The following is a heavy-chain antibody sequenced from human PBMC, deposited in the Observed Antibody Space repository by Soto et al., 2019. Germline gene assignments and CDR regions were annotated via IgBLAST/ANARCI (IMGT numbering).Heavy chain of an antibody. CDR3: AKDLNNWNYGNFDY. CDR2: ISGSGGST. D-gene: IGHD1-7*01. CDR1: GFTFSSYA. J-gene: IGHJ4*02. Sequence: GGSLRLSCAASGFTFSSYAMSWVRQAPGKGLGWVSAISGSGGSTYYADSVKGRFTISRDNSKNTLYLQMNSLRAEDTAVYYCAKDLNNWNYGNFDYWGQGTLVTVSS. V-gene: IGHV3-23*01.